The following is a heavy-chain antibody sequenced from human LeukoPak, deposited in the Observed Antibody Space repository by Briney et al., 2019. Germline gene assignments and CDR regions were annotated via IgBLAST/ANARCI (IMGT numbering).Heavy chain of an antibody. CDR3: ARELGYCSSTSCYPWGGFDY. CDR2: IYYSGST. J-gene: IGHJ4*02. V-gene: IGHV4-34*01. D-gene: IGHD2-2*01. CDR1: GASFSGSY. Sequence: SETLSLTCAVYGASFSGSYWSWIRQPPGKGLEWIGSIYYSGSTYYNPSLKSRVTISVDTSKNQFSLKLSSVTAADTAVYYCARELGYCSSTSCYPWGGFDYWGQGTLVTVSS.